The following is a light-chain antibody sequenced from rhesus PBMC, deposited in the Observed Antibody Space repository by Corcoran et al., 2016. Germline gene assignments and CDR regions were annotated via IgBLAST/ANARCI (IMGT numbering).Light chain of an antibody. CDR2: EVS. CDR3: MQSIEFPLT. Sequence: DIVMTQTPLSLPVTPGEPASISCRSSQSLLDSDGYTCLDWYLQKPGQSPQLLIYEVSNRGSGVPGRLSGSGSGTDLRLKISRVEAEDVGVYYCMQSIEFPLTFGGGTKVEIK. V-gene: IGKV2-90*01. J-gene: IGKJ4*01. CDR1: QSLLDSDGYTC.